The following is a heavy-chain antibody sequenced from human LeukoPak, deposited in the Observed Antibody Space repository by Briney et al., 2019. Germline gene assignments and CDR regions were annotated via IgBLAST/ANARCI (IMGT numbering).Heavy chain of an antibody. CDR1: GFTFSSYC. Sequence: GGSLRLSCAASGFTFSSYCMNWVRQAPGKGLEWVSSISSSSSYIYYAASVKGRFTISRDNAKNSLYLQMNSLRAEDTAVYYCARDQKDAFDIWGKGTMVTVS. V-gene: IGHV3-21*01. CDR2: ISSSSSYI. J-gene: IGHJ3*02. CDR3: ARDQKDAFDI.